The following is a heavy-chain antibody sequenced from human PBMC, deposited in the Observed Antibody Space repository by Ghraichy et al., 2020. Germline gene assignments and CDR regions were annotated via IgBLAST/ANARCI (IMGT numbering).Heavy chain of an antibody. CDR3: AHRLLNPTNYLSSYGMDV. V-gene: IGHV2-5*02. Sequence: SGPTLVKPTQTLTLTCTFSGFSLSTSGVGVGWIRQPPGKALEWLALIYWDDDKRYSPSLKNRLTITKDTSKNQVVLTMTNMDPVDTATYYCAHRLLNPTNYLSSYGMDVWGQGTTVTFSS. D-gene: IGHD1-14*01. J-gene: IGHJ6*02. CDR1: GFSLSTSGVG. CDR2: IYWDDDK.